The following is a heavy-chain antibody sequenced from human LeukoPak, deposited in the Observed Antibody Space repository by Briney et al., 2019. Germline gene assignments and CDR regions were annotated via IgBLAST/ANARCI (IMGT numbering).Heavy chain of an antibody. J-gene: IGHJ4*02. CDR1: GYSISSGYY. Sequence: PSETLSLTCVVPGYSISSGYYWGWIRQPPGKGLEWIGSIYHSGTTYYNPSLKSRVTISVDTSKNQFSLKLSSVTAADTAVYYCARVVYGSGSYYFDYWGQGTLVTVSS. CDR3: ARVVYGSGSYYFDY. V-gene: IGHV4-38-2*01. D-gene: IGHD3-10*01. CDR2: IYHSGTT.